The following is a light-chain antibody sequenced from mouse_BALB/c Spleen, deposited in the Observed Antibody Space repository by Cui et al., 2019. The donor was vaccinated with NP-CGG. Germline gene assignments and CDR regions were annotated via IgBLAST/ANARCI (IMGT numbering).Light chain of an antibody. CDR3: ALWYSNHWV. V-gene: IGLV1*01. Sequence: QAVVTQESALTTSPGETVTLTCRSSTGAVTTGNYPNCVHETPDHLLPGHILCTNKRAPGVPARFSGSLIGDKAALTITGAQTEDEAIYFCALWYSNHWVFGGGTKLTVL. CDR2: CTN. J-gene: IGLJ1*01. CDR1: TGAVTTGNY.